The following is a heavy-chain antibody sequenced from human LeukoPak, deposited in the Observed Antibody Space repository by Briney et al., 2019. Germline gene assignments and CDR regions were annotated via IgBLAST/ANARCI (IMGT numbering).Heavy chain of an antibody. CDR1: GGSISSSSYY. V-gene: IGHV4-39*07. D-gene: IGHD2-2*01. Sequence: SETLSLTCTVSGGSISSSSYYWGWIRQPPGKGLEWIGSIYYSGSTYYNPSLKSRVTISVDTSKNQFSLKLSSVTAADTAVYYCAREANEYQLLPFRYFDLWGRGTLVTVSS. J-gene: IGHJ2*01. CDR3: AREANEYQLLPFRYFDL. CDR2: IYYSGST.